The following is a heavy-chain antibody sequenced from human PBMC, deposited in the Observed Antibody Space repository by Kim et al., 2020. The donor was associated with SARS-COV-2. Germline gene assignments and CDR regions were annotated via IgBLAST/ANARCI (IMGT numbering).Heavy chain of an antibody. CDR3: ARAGKQWLVRLADFDY. Sequence: GGSLRLSCAASGFTFSSYGMHWVRQAPGKGLEWVAVISYDGSNKYYADSVKGRFTISRDNSKNTLYLQMNSLRAEDTAVYYCARAGKQWLVRLADFDYWGQGTLVTVSS. V-gene: IGHV3-33*05. CDR1: GFTFSSYG. CDR2: ISYDGSNK. J-gene: IGHJ4*02. D-gene: IGHD6-19*01.